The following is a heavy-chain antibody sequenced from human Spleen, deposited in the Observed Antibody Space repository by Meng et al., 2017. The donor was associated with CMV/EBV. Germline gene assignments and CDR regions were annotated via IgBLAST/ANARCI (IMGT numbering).Heavy chain of an antibody. V-gene: IGHV4-38-2*02. Sequence: GSLRLSCSVSGFSFRAGYYWAWLRQPPGMGLDWIASIYHTGTTYYNPSLKSRATISLVTSNSQFSLTLSSLSAADTAVYYCARVKGTTGPAYYFDFWGQGMLVTVSS. CDR3: ARVKGTTGPAYYFDF. D-gene: IGHD2-8*02. CDR2: IYHTGTT. CDR1: GFSFRAGYY. J-gene: IGHJ4*02.